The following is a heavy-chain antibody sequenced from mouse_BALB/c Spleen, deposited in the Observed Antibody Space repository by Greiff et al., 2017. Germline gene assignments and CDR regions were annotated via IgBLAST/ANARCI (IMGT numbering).Heavy chain of an antibody. Sequence: DVHLVESGGGLVQPGGSRKLSCAASGFTFSSFGMHWVRQAPEKGLEWVAYIRSGSSTIYYADTVKGRFTISRDNPKNTLFLQMTSLRSEDTAMYYCARSDYGNYWFAYWGQGTLVTVSA. V-gene: IGHV5-17*02. CDR1: GFTFSSFG. CDR2: IRSGSSTI. D-gene: IGHD2-1*01. CDR3: ARSDYGNYWFAY. J-gene: IGHJ3*01.